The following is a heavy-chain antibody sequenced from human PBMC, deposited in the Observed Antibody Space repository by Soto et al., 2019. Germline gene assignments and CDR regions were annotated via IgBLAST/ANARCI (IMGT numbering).Heavy chain of an antibody. J-gene: IGHJ6*02. CDR1: GYTFTGYY. D-gene: IGHD3-10*01. V-gene: IGHV1-2*02. Sequence: QVQLVQSGAEVKKPGASVKVSCKASGYTFTGYYMHWVRQAPGQGLEWMGWINPNSGGTNYAQKFQGRVTMTRDTAISTAYMELSRLRSDDTAVYYCARDRPYYYGSGTGGRDGMDVWGQGTTVTVSS. CDR2: INPNSGGT. CDR3: ARDRPYYYGSGTGGRDGMDV.